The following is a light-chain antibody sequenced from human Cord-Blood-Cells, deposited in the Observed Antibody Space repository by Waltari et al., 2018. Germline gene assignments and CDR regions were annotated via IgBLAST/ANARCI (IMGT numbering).Light chain of an antibody. J-gene: IGKJ3*01. Sequence: EIVLTHSPATLSFSPGGRATLSCRARQSVSSYLAWDQQKPGQAPRLLIYDASNSATGIPARFSGSGSGTDFTLTISSLEPEDFAVYYCQQRSNWPTFGPGTKVDIK. CDR1: QSVSSY. V-gene: IGKV3-11*01. CDR2: DAS. CDR3: QQRSNWPT.